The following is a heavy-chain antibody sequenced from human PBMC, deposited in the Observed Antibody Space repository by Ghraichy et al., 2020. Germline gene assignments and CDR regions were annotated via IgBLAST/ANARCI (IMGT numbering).Heavy chain of an antibody. V-gene: IGHV4-4*02. CDR1: GGSISSSNW. Sequence: SETLSLTCAVSGGSISSSNWWSWVRQPPGKGLEWIGEIYHSGSTNYNPSLKSRVTISVDKSKNQFSLKLSSVTAADTAVYYCAREGFCGGDCYSVGPNDAFDIWGQGTMVTVSS. CDR3: AREGFCGGDCYSVGPNDAFDI. CDR2: IYHSGST. D-gene: IGHD2-21*01. J-gene: IGHJ3*02.